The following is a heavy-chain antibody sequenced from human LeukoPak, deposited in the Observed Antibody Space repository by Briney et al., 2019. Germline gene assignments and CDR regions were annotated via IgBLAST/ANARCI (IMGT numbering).Heavy chain of an antibody. Sequence: GGSLRLSCAASGFTFSSYGMHWVRQAPGKGLEWVAVISHDGSNKYYADSVKGRFTISRDNSKNTLYLQMNSLRAEDTAVYYCAKDRWAPYYDILTGYPDYWGQGTLVTVSS. CDR1: GFTFSSYG. V-gene: IGHV3-30*18. J-gene: IGHJ4*02. CDR3: AKDRWAPYYDILTGYPDY. D-gene: IGHD3-9*01. CDR2: ISHDGSNK.